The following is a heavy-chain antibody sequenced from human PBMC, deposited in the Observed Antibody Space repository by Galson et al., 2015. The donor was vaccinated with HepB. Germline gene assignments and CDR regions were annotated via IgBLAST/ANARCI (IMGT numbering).Heavy chain of an antibody. V-gene: IGHV3-30-3*01. CDR2: ISYDGSNK. J-gene: IGHJ6*03. D-gene: IGHD2-2*01. CDR3: VRDLQDCSSTSCGLYMDV. CDR1: GFTFSSYA. Sequence: SLRLSCAASGFTFSSYAMHWVRQAPGKGLEWVAVISYDGSNKYYADSVKGRFTISRDNSKNTLYLQMNSLRAEDTAVYDCVRDLQDCSSTSCGLYMDVWGKGTTVTVSS.